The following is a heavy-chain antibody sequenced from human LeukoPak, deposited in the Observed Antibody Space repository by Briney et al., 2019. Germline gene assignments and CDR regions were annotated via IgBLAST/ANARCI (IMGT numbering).Heavy chain of an antibody. Sequence: GGSLRLSCAVSGFTFSTYGMSWVRQAPGKGLEWVSSISSSSTFIYYADSVKGRFTISRDNAKDTLYLQMNSLRAEDTAVYYCTRELSGSSSRHFDYWGQGTLVTVSS. CDR3: TRELSGSSSRHFDY. CDR1: GFTFSTYG. D-gene: IGHD2-15*01. J-gene: IGHJ4*02. V-gene: IGHV3-21*01. CDR2: ISSSSTFI.